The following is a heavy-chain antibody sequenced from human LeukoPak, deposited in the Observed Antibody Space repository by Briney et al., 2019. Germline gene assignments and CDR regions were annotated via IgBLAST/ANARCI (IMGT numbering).Heavy chain of an antibody. CDR1: EFTFSDYS. V-gene: IGHV3-21*04. CDR3: AKDRGDYDYYFDY. J-gene: IGHJ4*02. CDR2: ISSGSTYI. D-gene: IGHD3-16*01. Sequence: GGSLRLSCAASEFTFSDYSMNWVRQAPGKGLEWVSSISSGSTYIYYADSVKGRFTISRDNAKNSLYLQMDSLRAEDTAVYYCAKDRGDYDYYFDYWGQGTLVTVSS.